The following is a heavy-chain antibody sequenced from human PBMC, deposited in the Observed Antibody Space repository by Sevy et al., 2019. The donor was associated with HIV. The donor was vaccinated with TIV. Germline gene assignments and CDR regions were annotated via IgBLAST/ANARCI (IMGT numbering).Heavy chain of an antibody. Sequence: GGSLRLSCAASGFTFSDYYMSWIRQAPGKGLEWISYISGSDNTIYYADSVKGRFTISRDNAKNSLYLQMSGLRAEDTAVYYWARDHVKDGDLGDYYYFAMDVWGPGTTVTVSS. V-gene: IGHV3-11*01. CDR3: ARDHVKDGDLGDYYYFAMDV. J-gene: IGHJ6*02. D-gene: IGHD4-17*01. CDR2: ISGSDNTI. CDR1: GFTFSDYY.